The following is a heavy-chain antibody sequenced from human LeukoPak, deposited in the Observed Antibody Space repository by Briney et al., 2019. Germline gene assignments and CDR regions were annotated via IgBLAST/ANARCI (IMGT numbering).Heavy chain of an antibody. CDR1: GFTFSDYY. Sequence: GGSLRLSCAASGFTFSDYYMSWVRQAPGKGLEWVSAISGSGGSTYYADSVKGRFTISRDNSKNTLYLQMNSLRAEDTAIYYCAKDSAYYDYVWGSYRLDYWGQGTLVTVSS. V-gene: IGHV3-23*01. CDR2: ISGSGGST. D-gene: IGHD3-16*02. CDR3: AKDSAYYDYVWGSYRLDY. J-gene: IGHJ4*02.